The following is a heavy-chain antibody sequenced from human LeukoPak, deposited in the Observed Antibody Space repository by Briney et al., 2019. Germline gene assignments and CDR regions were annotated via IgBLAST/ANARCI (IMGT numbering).Heavy chain of an antibody. CDR1: GFTFSSYW. J-gene: IGHJ4*02. CDR3: ARVGLAATTRATFDY. CDR2: INSDGSST. V-gene: IGHV3-74*01. Sequence: GGSLRLSCAASGFTFSSYWMHWVRQALGKGLVWVSRINSDGSSTSYADSVKGRFTISRDNAKNTLYLQMNSLRAEDTAVYYCARVGLAATTRATFDYWGQGTLVTVSS. D-gene: IGHD2-15*01.